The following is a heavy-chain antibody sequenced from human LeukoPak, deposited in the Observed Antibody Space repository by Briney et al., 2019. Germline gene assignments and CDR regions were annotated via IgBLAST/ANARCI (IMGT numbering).Heavy chain of an antibody. V-gene: IGHV5-51*01. Sequence: GESLKTSCKGSGYSFTSYWIGWVRQMPGKGLEWMGIIYPGDSDTRYSPSFQGQVTISADKSISTAYLQWSSLKASDTAMYYCARRGRVLWFGESEFDYWGQGTLVTVSS. CDR2: IYPGDSDT. D-gene: IGHD3-10*01. J-gene: IGHJ4*02. CDR1: GYSFTSYW. CDR3: ARRGRVLWFGESEFDY.